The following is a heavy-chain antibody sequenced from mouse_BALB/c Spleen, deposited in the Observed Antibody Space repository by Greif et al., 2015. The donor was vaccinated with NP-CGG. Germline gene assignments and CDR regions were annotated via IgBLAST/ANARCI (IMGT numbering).Heavy chain of an antibody. CDR1: GYTFSSYW. J-gene: IGHJ4*01. CDR3: ARRFWAMDY. V-gene: IGHV1-9*01. CDR2: ILPGSGST. Sequence: VQLQQSGAELMKPGASVKISCKATGYTFSSYWIEWVRQRPGHGLEWIGEILPGSGSTNYNEKFKGKATFTADTSSNTAYMQLSSLTSEDSAVYYCARRFWAMDYWGQGTSVTVSS.